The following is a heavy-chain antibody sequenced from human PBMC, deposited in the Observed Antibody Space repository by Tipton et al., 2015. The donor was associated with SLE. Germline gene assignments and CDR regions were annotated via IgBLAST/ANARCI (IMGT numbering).Heavy chain of an antibody. D-gene: IGHD6-19*01. J-gene: IGHJ6*03. CDR1: GGTFNSYA. Sequence: QLVQSGAEVKKPGSSVKVSCKASGGTFNSYAISWVRQAPGQGLEWMGGIIPIFGTANYAQKFQGRVTITTDESTSTAYMELSSLRSEDTAVYYCASRVAVAGGYYYYYMDVWGKGTTVTVSS. CDR3: ASRVAVAGGYYYYYMDV. V-gene: IGHV1-69*05. CDR2: IIPIFGTA.